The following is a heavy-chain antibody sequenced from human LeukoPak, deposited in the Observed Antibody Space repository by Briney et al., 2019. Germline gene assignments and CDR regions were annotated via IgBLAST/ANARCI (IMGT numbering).Heavy chain of an antibody. CDR1: GFTFSSYW. D-gene: IGHD4-17*01. J-gene: IGHJ4*02. V-gene: IGHV3-7*01. CDR3: ARAPLYGDYVGYYFDY. CDR2: IKQDGSEK. Sequence: GGPLRLSCAASGFTFSSYWMSWVRQAPGKGLEWVANIKQDGSEKYYVDSVKGRFTISRDNAKNSLYLQMNSLRAEDTAVYYCARAPLYGDYVGYYFDYWGQGALVTVSS.